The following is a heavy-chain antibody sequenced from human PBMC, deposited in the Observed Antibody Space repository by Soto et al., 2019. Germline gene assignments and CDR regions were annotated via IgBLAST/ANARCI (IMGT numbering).Heavy chain of an antibody. CDR3: ARATGGSGVLGYYYYYMDV. J-gene: IGHJ6*03. CDR1: GGSISSGGYY. D-gene: IGHD3-10*01. V-gene: IGHV4-31*03. CDR2: IYYSGST. Sequence: SETLSLTCTVSGGSISSGGYYWSWIRQHPGKGLEWIGYIYYSGSTYYNPSLKSRVTISVDTSKNQFSLKLSSVTAADTAVYYCARATGGSGVLGYYYYYMDVWGKGTTVTVSS.